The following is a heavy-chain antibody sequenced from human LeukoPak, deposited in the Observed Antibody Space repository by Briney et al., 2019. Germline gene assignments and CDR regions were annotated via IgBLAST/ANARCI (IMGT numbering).Heavy chain of an antibody. J-gene: IGHJ4*02. V-gene: IGHV4-59*01. CDR2: IYYSGST. CDR1: GGSISSYY. Sequence: SETLSLTCTVPGGSISSYYWSWIRQPPGKGLEWIGYIYYSGSTNYNPSLKSRATISVDTSKNQFSLKLSSVTAADTAVYYCAREGGYPRYFDYWGQGTLVTVSS. CDR3: AREGGYPRYFDY. D-gene: IGHD5-12*01.